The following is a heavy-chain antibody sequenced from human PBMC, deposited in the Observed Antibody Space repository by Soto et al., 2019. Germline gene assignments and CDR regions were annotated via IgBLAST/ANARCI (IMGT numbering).Heavy chain of an antibody. CDR2: ISGSGGST. Sequence: GGSLRLSCAASGFTFSSYAMSWVRQAPGNGLEWVSAISGSGGSTYYADSVKGRFTISRDNSKNTLYLQMNSLRAEDTAVYYCAKDFYYDILTGNNWFDSWGQGTLVTVSS. D-gene: IGHD3-9*01. CDR1: GFTFSSYA. V-gene: IGHV3-23*01. J-gene: IGHJ5*01. CDR3: AKDFYYDILTGNNWFDS.